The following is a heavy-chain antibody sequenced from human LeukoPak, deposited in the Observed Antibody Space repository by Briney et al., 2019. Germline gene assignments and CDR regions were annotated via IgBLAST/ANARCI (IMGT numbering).Heavy chain of an antibody. J-gene: IGHJ3*02. D-gene: IGHD1-26*01. V-gene: IGHV4-59*01. CDR1: GGSICSYY. CDR3: ARGTEWEPLSDI. Sequence: PSETLSLTCTVSGGSICSYYWSWIRQPPGKGLEWIGYIDNSGSTNYNPSLKSRVTISVDTSKNQFSLKLSSVTAADTAVYYCARGTEWEPLSDIWGQGTMITVSS. CDR2: IDNSGST.